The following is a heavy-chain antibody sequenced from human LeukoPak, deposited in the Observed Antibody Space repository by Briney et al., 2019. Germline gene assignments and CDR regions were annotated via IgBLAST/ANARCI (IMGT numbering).Heavy chain of an antibody. Sequence: SETLSLTCTVSGGSISSYYWSWIRQPAGKGLEWIGRIYTSGSTNYNPSLKSRVTMSVDTSKNQFSLKLSSVTAADTAVYYCARDKARGSQLGPRTAAPGTLNYWGQGTLVTVSS. CDR1: GGSISSYY. V-gene: IGHV4-4*07. CDR3: ARDKARGSQLGPRTAAPGTLNY. J-gene: IGHJ4*02. D-gene: IGHD6-13*01. CDR2: IYTSGST.